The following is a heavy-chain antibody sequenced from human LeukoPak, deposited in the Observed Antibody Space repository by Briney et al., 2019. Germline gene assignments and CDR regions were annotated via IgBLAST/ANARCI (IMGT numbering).Heavy chain of an antibody. D-gene: IGHD3-16*01. CDR3: ARGGSAWHGFDS. Sequence: GGSLRLSCAASGFTFNIYSINWVRQAPGKGLEWVSYISSSTTIYYADSVKGRFTISRDNAKNSLYLQMNSLRDEDTAVYYCARGGSAWHGFDSWGQGALVTVSS. J-gene: IGHJ5*01. CDR2: ISSSTTI. V-gene: IGHV3-48*02. CDR1: GFTFNIYS.